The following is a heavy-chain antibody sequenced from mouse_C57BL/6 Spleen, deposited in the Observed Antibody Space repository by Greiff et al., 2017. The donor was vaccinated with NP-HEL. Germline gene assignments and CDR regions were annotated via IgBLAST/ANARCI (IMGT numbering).Heavy chain of an antibody. Sequence: EVKLMESGGGLVQPGGSLKLSCAASGFTFSDYGMAWVRQAPRKGPEWVAFISNLAYSIYYADTVTGRFTISRENAKNTLYLEMSSLRSEDTAMYYCARGGYGSSFAYWGQGTLVTVSA. CDR2: ISNLAYSI. J-gene: IGHJ3*01. V-gene: IGHV5-15*01. CDR1: GFTFSDYG. CDR3: ARGGYGSSFAY. D-gene: IGHD1-1*01.